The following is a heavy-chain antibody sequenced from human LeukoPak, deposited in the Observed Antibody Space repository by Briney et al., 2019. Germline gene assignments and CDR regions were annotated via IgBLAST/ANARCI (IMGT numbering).Heavy chain of an antibody. Sequence: GGSLRLSCAASGFTFSSYEMNWVRQAPGKGLEWVSYISSSGSTIYYADSVKGRFTISRDNGKNSLYLQMNSLRAEDTAVYYCAELGITMIGGVWGKGTAVTISS. CDR1: GFTFSSYE. CDR2: ISSSGSTI. CDR3: AELGITMIGGV. D-gene: IGHD3-10*02. V-gene: IGHV3-48*03. J-gene: IGHJ6*04.